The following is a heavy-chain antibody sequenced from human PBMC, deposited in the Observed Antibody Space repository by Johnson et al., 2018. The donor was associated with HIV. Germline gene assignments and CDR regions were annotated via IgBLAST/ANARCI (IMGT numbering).Heavy chain of an antibody. CDR3: ARGGSDAFDI. J-gene: IGHJ3*02. V-gene: IGHV3-11*04. D-gene: IGHD3-16*01. CDR1: GFTLSDYY. CDR2: ISSSGTIV. Sequence: HVQLVESGGGLVKPGGSLRLSCAASGFTLSDYYMSWIRQAPGKGLEWVSYISSSGTIVYYADSVKGRFTISRDNAKNSLSLQINSLRADDTAVYYCARGGSDAFDIWGQGTMVTVSS.